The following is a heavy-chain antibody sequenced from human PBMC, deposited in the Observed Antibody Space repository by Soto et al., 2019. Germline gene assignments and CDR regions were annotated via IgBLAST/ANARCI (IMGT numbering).Heavy chain of an antibody. CDR3: AREGDSSSCYNWLDP. D-gene: IGHD6-13*01. CDR2: ISSSSSTI. V-gene: IGHV3-48*01. CDR1: GFTFSSYS. Sequence: EVQLVESGGGLVQPGGSLRLSCAASGFTFSSYSMNWDRQAPGKGLGWVSYISSSSSTIYYADSVKGRFTISRDNAKNSLYLQMNSLRAEDTAVYYCAREGDSSSCYNWLDPWGQGTLVTVSS. J-gene: IGHJ5*02.